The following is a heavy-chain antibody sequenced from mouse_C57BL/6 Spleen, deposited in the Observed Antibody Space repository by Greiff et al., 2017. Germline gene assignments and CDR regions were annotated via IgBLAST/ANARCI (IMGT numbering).Heavy chain of an antibody. V-gene: IGHV1-72*01. CDR2: IDPSSGGT. Sequence: QVQLQQPGAELVKPGASVKLSCKASGYTFTSYWMHWVKQSPGRGLEWIGRIDPSSGGTKYNEKFKSKATLTVDKPSSTAYMQRSSLTSEDSAVYYCESTVVAPGEYYFDYWGQGTTLTVSS. CDR3: ESTVVAPGEYYFDY. J-gene: IGHJ2*01. CDR1: GYTFTSYW. D-gene: IGHD1-1*01.